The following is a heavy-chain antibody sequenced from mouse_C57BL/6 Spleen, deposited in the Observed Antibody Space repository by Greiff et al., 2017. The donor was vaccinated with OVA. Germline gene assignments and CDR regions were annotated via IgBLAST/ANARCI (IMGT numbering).Heavy chain of an antibody. D-gene: IGHD2-2*01. J-gene: IGHJ2*01. V-gene: IGHV1-61*01. Sequence: QVQLQQPGAELVRPGSSVKLSCKASGYTFTSYWMDWVKQRPGQGLEWIGNIYPSDSETHYNQKFKDKATLTVDKSSSTAYMQLSSLTSEDSAVYYCARVTAFDYWGQGTTLTVSS. CDR1: GYTFTSYW. CDR3: ARVTAFDY. CDR2: IYPSDSET.